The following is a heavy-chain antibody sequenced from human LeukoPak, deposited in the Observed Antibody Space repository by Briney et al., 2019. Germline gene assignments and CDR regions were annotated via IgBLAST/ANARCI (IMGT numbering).Heavy chain of an antibody. V-gene: IGHV3-30-3*01. CDR1: GFTFSSYA. J-gene: IGHJ3*02. CDR2: ISYDGSNK. Sequence: GRSLRLSCAASGFTFSSYAMHWVRQAPGKGLEWVAVISYDGSNKYYADSVKGRFTISRDNSKNTLYLQMNSLRAEDTAVYYCASQRRINIITFDIWGQGTMVTVSS. D-gene: IGHD3-10*01. CDR3: ASQRRINIITFDI.